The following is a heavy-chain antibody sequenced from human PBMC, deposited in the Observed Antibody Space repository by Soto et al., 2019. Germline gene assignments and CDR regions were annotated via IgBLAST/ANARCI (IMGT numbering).Heavy chain of an antibody. D-gene: IGHD3-16*01. CDR3: AKSFYLGYDAFDI. V-gene: IGHV3-23*01. CDR1: GFTFSSYA. Sequence: GGSLRLSCAASGFTFSSYAMSWVHQAPGKGLEWVSAISGSGGSTYYADSVKGRFTISRDNSKNTLYLQMNSLRAEDTAVYYCAKSFYLGYDAFDIWGQGTMVTVSS. J-gene: IGHJ3*02. CDR2: ISGSGGST.